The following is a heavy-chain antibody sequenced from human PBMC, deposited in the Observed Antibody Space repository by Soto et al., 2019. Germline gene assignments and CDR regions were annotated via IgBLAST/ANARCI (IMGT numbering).Heavy chain of an antibody. CDR2: IKQDGSEK. J-gene: IGHJ5*02. CDR1: GFTFSSYW. Sequence: PGGSLRLSCAASGFTFSSYWMSWVRQAPGKGLEWVANIKQDGSEKYYVDSVKGRFTISRDNAKNSLYLQMNSLRAEDTAVYYCARDLFYVAGTPYGWLDPRGQGTLVTVSS. V-gene: IGHV3-7*01. CDR3: ARDLFYVAGTPYGWLDP. D-gene: IGHD6-19*01.